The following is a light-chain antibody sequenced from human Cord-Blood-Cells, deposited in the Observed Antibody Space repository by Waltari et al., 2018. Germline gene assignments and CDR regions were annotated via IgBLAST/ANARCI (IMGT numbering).Light chain of an antibody. CDR3: SSYTSSSTLVV. Sequence: QSALTLPASVSGSPGQSITISCTGTSSDVGGYNYVSWYQQHPGKAPKLMIYVVSKRPSGVSNRFSGSKSGNTASLTISGLQAEDEADYYCSSYTSSSTLVVFGGGTKLTVL. V-gene: IGLV2-14*01. CDR2: VVS. CDR1: SSDVGGYNY. J-gene: IGLJ2*01.